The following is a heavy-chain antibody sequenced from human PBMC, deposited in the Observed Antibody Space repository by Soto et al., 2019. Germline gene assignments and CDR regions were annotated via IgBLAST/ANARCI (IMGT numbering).Heavy chain of an antibody. CDR1: GGSFSGYY. J-gene: IGHJ3*02. CDR3: AGETSDYDILTGPTTFDI. Sequence: QVQLQQWGAGLVRPSETLSLTSAVSGGSFSGYYWNWIRQPPGKGLEWIGEINHSGSTDYNPSLKSRITISVDTSKRQISLKLSSVTAADTGVYYCAGETSDYDILTGPTTFDIWGQGTMVTVSS. V-gene: IGHV4-34*02. D-gene: IGHD3-9*01. CDR2: INHSGST.